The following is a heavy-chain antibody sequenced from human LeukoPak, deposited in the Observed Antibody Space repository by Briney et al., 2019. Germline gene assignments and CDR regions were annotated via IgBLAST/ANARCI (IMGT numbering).Heavy chain of an antibody. J-gene: IGHJ5*02. CDR3: ARDSGSSWSEVDP. CDR2: IIPIFGAT. CDR1: GDTFSSYA. Sequence: ASVKVSCKASGDTFSSYAISWVRQAPGQGLEWMGRIIPIFGATNYTQKFQGRVTITTDESTSTAYMELSSLRSEDAAVYYCARDSGSSWSEVDPWGQGTLVTVSS. D-gene: IGHD6-13*01. V-gene: IGHV1-69*05.